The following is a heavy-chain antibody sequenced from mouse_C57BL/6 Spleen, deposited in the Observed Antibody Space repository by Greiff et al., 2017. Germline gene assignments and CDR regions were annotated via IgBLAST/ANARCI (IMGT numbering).Heavy chain of an antibody. Sequence: EVMLVESGGGLVKPGGSLKLSCAASGFTFSSYAMSWVRQTPEKRLEWVATISAGGSYTYYPDNVKGRFTISRDNAKNNLYLQMSHLKSEDTAMYYCARDGITTVVAPFGYWGQGTLVTVSA. CDR1: GFTFSSYA. V-gene: IGHV5-4*01. CDR2: ISAGGSYT. CDR3: ARDGITTVVAPFGY. J-gene: IGHJ3*02. D-gene: IGHD1-1*01.